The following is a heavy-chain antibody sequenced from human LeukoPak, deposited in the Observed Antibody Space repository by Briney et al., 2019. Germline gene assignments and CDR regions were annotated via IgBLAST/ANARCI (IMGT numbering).Heavy chain of an antibody. J-gene: IGHJ3*02. Sequence: GGSLRLSCAASGFTFSSYWMHWVRQAPGKGLVWVSRINGDGSSTSYADSVRGRFTISRDNAKNTLYLQMNSLRAEDTAAYYCARDLAEARDAFDIWGQGTMVTVSS. V-gene: IGHV3-74*01. CDR2: INGDGSST. D-gene: IGHD6-19*01. CDR1: GFTFSSYW. CDR3: ARDLAEARDAFDI.